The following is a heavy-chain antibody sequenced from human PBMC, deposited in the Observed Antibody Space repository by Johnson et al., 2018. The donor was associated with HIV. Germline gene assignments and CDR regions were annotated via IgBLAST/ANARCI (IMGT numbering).Heavy chain of an antibody. J-gene: IGHJ3*01. D-gene: IGHD3-9*01. CDR2: INWDGDST. CDR1: RFTFDDYA. CDR3: ARDGRDLVTRGSFDV. Sequence: VQLVESGGVVVQPGGSLRLSCETSRFTFDDYAMHWVRQAPGKGLEWVSLINWDGDSTYYADSVTGRFTISRDNSKNSLYLQMNSLRPEDTAVYYCARDGRDLVTRGSFDVWGQGTVVTVSS. V-gene: IGHV3-43D*03.